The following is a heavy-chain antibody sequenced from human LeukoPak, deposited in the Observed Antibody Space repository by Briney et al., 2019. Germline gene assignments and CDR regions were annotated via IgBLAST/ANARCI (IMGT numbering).Heavy chain of an antibody. J-gene: IGHJ4*02. V-gene: IGHV3-53*01. CDR2: IYSGGNT. D-gene: IGHD1-26*01. CDR3: AREPPVWRESLPSRHFDY. Sequence: GGSLRLSCKASGFPVSSYCMSWVRQAPGKGLEWVALIYSGGNTDYADSVKGRFTISRDDSKNTLYIQMNSLRAEDTAVYYCAREPPVWRESLPSRHFDYWGQGTLVTVPS. CDR1: GFPVSSYC.